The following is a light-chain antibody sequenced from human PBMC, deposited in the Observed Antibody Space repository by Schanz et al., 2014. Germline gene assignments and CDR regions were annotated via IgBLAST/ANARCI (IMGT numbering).Light chain of an antibody. CDR1: ASDIGNHNY. J-gene: IGLJ3*02. V-gene: IGLV2-14*03. Sequence: QSALTQPASVSGSPGQSITISCTGTASDIGNHNYVSWYQQHPGKAPKVMIFDVSDRPSGVSTRFSGSKSGNTASLTISGLQAEDEADYYCSSYTSSSTLVFGGGTKLTVL. CDR3: SSYTSSSTLV. CDR2: DVS.